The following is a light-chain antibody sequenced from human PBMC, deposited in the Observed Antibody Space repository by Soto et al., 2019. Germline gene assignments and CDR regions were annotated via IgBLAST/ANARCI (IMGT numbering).Light chain of an antibody. CDR3: QQYDISWT. CDR2: GAS. V-gene: IGKV3-20*01. CDR1: QSVSISY. Sequence: EIVLTQSPGTLSLSPGERATLSCRASQSVSISYLVWYQQKPGQAPRLLIYGASSRATGIPDRFSGSGSGTDFTLTISRLEPEDFAVYYCQQYDISWTFGQGTKVDIK. J-gene: IGKJ1*01.